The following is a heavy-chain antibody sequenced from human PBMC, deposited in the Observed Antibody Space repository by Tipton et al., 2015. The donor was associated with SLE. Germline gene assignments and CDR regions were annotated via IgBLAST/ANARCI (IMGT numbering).Heavy chain of an antibody. D-gene: IGHD4-11*01. CDR3: ARGIKTTVKGNAFDI. Sequence: PGLVKPSETLSLSCTVSGGSVNSGTNYWSWIRQPPGKGLEWIGNIYYSGSTNYNPSLKSRVTISVDTSKNQFSLKLSSVTAADTAVYYCARGIKTTVKGNAFDIWGQGTMVTVSS. J-gene: IGHJ3*02. CDR2: IYYSGST. V-gene: IGHV4-61*01. CDR1: GGSVNSGTNY.